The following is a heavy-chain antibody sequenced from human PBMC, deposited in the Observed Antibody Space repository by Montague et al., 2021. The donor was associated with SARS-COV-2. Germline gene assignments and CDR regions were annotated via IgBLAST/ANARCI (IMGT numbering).Heavy chain of an antibody. V-gene: IGHV4-59*13. Sequence: SETLSLTCTVSGGSINNYFWAWIRQTPEKGLEWTASVYNDENTNSHPSLKSRLTMSIDTSKRQFSLNLNSVTAADTAVYYCARLDRDITIFGVFRGYFDLWGRGTLVTVSS. CDR3: ARLDRDITIFGVFRGYFDL. CDR1: GGSINNYF. J-gene: IGHJ2*01. D-gene: IGHD3-3*01. CDR2: VYNDENT.